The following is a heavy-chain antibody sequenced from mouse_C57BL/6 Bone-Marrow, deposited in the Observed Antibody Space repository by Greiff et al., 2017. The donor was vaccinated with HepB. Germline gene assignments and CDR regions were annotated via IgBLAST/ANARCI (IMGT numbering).Heavy chain of an antibody. J-gene: IGHJ3*01. Sequence: EVQRVESGGGLVKPGGSLKLSCAASGFTFSDYGMHWVRQAPEKGLEWVAYISSGSSTIYYADTVKGRFTISRDNAKNTLFLQMTSLRSEDTAMYYCARGYYGSSETWFAYWGQGTLVTVSA. CDR3: ARGYYGSSETWFAY. V-gene: IGHV5-17*01. D-gene: IGHD1-1*01. CDR2: ISSGSSTI. CDR1: GFTFSDYG.